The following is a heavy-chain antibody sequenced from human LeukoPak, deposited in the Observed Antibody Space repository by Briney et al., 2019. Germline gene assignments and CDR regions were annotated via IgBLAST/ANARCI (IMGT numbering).Heavy chain of an antibody. CDR2: ISSSSSYI. D-gene: IGHD6-13*01. V-gene: IGHV3-21*01. Sequence: GGSLRLSCAAPGFTFSSHSMNWVRQAPGKGLEWVSSISSSSSYIYYADSVKGRFTISRDNAKNSLYLQMNSLRAEDTAVYYCARDLTGSSSSRTFWGQGTLVTVSS. J-gene: IGHJ4*02. CDR1: GFTFSSHS. CDR3: ARDLTGSSSSRTF.